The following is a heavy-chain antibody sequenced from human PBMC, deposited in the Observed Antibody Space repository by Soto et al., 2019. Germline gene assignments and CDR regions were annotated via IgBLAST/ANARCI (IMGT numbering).Heavy chain of an antibody. D-gene: IGHD1-26*01. CDR1: GFTVSSNY. J-gene: IGHJ4*02. CDR3: AREGRISGSYYFDY. CDR2: IYSGGST. Sequence: GRSLRLSCAASGFTVSSNYMSWVRQAPGKGLEWVSVIYSGGSTYYADSVKGRFTISRHNSKNTLYLQMNSLRAEDTAVYYCAREGRISGSYYFDYWGQGTLVTVSS. V-gene: IGHV3-53*04.